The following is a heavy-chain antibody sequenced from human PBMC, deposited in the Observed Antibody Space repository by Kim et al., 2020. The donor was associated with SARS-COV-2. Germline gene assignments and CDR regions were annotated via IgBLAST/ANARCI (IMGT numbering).Heavy chain of an antibody. Sequence: KSRVTISVDTSQNQFSLKLSSVTAADTAVYYCARVKYYYDSSGYYYFDYWGQGTLVTVSS. V-gene: IGHV4-59*01. CDR3: ARVKYYYDSSGYYYFDY. J-gene: IGHJ4*02. D-gene: IGHD3-22*01.